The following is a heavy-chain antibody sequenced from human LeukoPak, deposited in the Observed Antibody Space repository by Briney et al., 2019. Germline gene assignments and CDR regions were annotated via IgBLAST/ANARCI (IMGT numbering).Heavy chain of an antibody. J-gene: IGHJ4*02. CDR1: GSTFSSYA. V-gene: IGHV3-23*01. CDR3: AKVFGSSWHRNCFDY. D-gene: IGHD6-13*01. Sequence: GGSLRLSCAASGSTFSSYAMSWVRQAPGKGLEWVSXISGSGGSTYYADSVKGRFTISRDNSKNTLYLQMNSLRAEDTAVYYCAKVFGSSWHRNCFDYWGQGTLVTVSS. CDR2: ISGSGGST.